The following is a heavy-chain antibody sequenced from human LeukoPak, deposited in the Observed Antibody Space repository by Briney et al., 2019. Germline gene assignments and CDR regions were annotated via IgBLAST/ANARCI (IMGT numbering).Heavy chain of an antibody. V-gene: IGHV4-59*01. CDR1: GGSISSYY. CDR3: ARGVYIAAAQYGY. D-gene: IGHD6-13*01. Sequence: SESLSLTCTVSGGSISSYYWSWIRQPPGKGLEWIGYIYYSGTTNYNPSLRSRVAISVDTSKNQFSLKLSSVTAADTAVYYCARGVYIAAAQYGYWGQGTLVTVSS. CDR2: IYYSGTT. J-gene: IGHJ4*02.